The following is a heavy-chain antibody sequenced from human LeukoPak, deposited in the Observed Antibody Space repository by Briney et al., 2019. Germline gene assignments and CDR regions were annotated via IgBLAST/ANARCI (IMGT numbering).Heavy chain of an antibody. CDR3: AQTSYYYDSSGYFSLDAFDI. J-gene: IGHJ3*02. CDR2: ISGYNGNT. Sequence: ASVKVSCKASGYTFNSYGISWVRQASGQGLEWMGWISGYNGNTKYAQKLQGRVTMTTDTSTSTAYMELRSLRSDDTAVYYCAQTSYYYDSSGYFSLDAFDIWGQGTMVTVSS. CDR1: GYTFNSYG. D-gene: IGHD3-22*01. V-gene: IGHV1-18*01.